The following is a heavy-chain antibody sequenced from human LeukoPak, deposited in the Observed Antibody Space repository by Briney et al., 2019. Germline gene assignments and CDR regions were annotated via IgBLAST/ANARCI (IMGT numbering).Heavy chain of an antibody. CDR1: GFTFNNSG. Sequence: AGGSLRLSCAASGFTFNNSGMHWVRQAPGKGLEWVSFIGYEGVHKYYADSVKGRFTISKDNSKATLYLQMSSLRPEDTAVYYCAKDLHGGYSSDYWGQGTLVTVFS. CDR2: IGYEGVHK. D-gene: IGHD4-23*01. J-gene: IGHJ4*02. CDR3: AKDLHGGYSSDY. V-gene: IGHV3-30*02.